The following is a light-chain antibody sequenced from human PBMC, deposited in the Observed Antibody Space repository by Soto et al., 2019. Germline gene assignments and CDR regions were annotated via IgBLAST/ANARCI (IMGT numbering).Light chain of an antibody. V-gene: IGKV3-11*01. CDR3: QQRGNWPVT. J-gene: IGKJ1*01. CDR1: QSVGSY. CDR2: DAS. Sequence: EIVLTQSPATLSLSPGERATLSCRASQSVGSYFAWYQQKPGQAPRLFIYDASNRATGIPARFSGSGSGTDFTLTISSLEPDDFAVYYCQQRGNWPVTFGQGTRVDIK.